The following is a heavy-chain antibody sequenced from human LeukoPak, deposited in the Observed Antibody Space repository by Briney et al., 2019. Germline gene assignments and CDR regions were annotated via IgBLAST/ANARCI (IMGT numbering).Heavy chain of an antibody. CDR2: MNPNSGNT. CDR3: ARGAAGTRTFFDY. Sequence: ASVKVSCKASGYTFTSYDINWVRQATGQGLEWMGWMNPNSGNTGYAQKFQGRVTMARNTSISTAYMELSSLRSGDTAVYYCARGAAGTRTFFDYWGQGTLVTVSS. V-gene: IGHV1-8*01. D-gene: IGHD6-13*01. J-gene: IGHJ4*02. CDR1: GYTFTSYD.